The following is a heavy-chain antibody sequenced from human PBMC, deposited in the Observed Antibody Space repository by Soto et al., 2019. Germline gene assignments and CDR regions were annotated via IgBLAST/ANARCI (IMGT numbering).Heavy chain of an antibody. D-gene: IGHD6-13*01. CDR2: ISYDGSNK. V-gene: IGHV3-30-3*01. J-gene: IGHJ6*02. CDR3: ARTSAAGKNYYGMDV. CDR1: GFTFSSYA. Sequence: GGSLRLSCAASGFTFSSYAMHWVRQAPGKGLEWVAVISYDGSNKYYADSVKGRFTISRDNSKNTLYLQMNSLRAEDTAVYYCARTSAAGKNYYGMDVWGQGTTVTVSS.